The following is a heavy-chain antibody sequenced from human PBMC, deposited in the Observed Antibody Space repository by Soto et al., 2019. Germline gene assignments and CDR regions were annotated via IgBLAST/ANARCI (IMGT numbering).Heavy chain of an antibody. CDR2: MHHGGTT. CDR3: ARLPLRGQWLDPFDY. D-gene: IGHD6-19*01. V-gene: IGHV4-39*02. Sequence: SETLSLTCTVSGGSISSSSDYWGWIRQPPRKGLEWIGSMHHGGTTYYNPSLKSRVTISVDTSKNHFSLKLTSVTAADTAVYYCARLPLRGQWLDPFDYWGQGTLVTVSS. CDR1: GGSISSSSDY. J-gene: IGHJ4*02.